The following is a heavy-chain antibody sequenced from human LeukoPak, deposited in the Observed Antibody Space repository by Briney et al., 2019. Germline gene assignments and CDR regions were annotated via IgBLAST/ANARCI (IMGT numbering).Heavy chain of an antibody. CDR3: ARHEYSSSTNFDY. CDR1: GGSISSYY. V-gene: IGHV4-59*08. J-gene: IGHJ4*02. CDR2: IYYSGSA. D-gene: IGHD6-13*01. Sequence: SETLSLTCTVSGGSISSYYWSWIRQPPGKGLEWIGYIYYSGSANYNPSLKSRVTISVDTSKNQFSLKLSSVTAADTAGYYGARHEYSSSTNFDYWGQGTLVTVSS.